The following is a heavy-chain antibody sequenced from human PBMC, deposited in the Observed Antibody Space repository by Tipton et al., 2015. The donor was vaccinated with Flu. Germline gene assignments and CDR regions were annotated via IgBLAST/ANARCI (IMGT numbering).Heavy chain of an antibody. V-gene: IGHV1-18*01. CDR3: ARDWYCSGGTCYNCFEP. J-gene: IGHJ5*02. CDR2: ISADNGDT. D-gene: IGHD2-15*01. Sequence: QLVQSGAEVRKPGASVKVSCKTSGYTFTDYGISWVRQAPGQGLEWVGWISADNGDTNLAQKFQGRVTMTTDTSTSTAYMELGSLRSDDTAVYYCARDWYCSGGTCYNCFEPWGQGTLVTVSS. CDR1: GYTFTDYG.